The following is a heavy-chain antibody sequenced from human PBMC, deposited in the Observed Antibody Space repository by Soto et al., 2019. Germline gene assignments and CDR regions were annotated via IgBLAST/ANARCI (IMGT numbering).Heavy chain of an antibody. CDR3: ARERRYYDFWSGISKGMDV. CDR2: ISSYNAKT. J-gene: IGHJ6*02. Sequence: ASVKVSCKASGYTFTSYGISWVRQAPGQGLEWMGWISSYNAKTNIAQRFQGRLSMTTDTSTTTVYMELRSLRSDDTAVYYCARERRYYDFWSGISKGMDVWGQGTTVTV. CDR1: GYTFTSYG. D-gene: IGHD3-3*01. V-gene: IGHV1-18*01.